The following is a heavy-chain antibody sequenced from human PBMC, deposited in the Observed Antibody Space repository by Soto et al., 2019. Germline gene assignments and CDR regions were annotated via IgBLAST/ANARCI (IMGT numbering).Heavy chain of an antibody. J-gene: IGHJ4*02. CDR1: GFTFSTYV. CDR3: AKNPATGIPARRFDH. Sequence: GGSLRLSCAASGFTFSTYVMTWVRQAPGKGLEWVSGISASGSNTYYADSVMGRFTISRDNSKNTLHLQMDSLGVDDTAVYYCAKNPATGIPARRFDHRGPGTLVTVSS. D-gene: IGHD6-6*01. V-gene: IGHV3-23*01. CDR2: ISASGSNT.